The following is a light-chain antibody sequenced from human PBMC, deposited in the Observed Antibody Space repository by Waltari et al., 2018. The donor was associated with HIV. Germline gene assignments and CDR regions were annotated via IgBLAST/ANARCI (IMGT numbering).Light chain of an antibody. CDR1: SSDVGDYKY. V-gene: IGLV2-14*01. CDR3: ASYTSTSARV. Sequence: QSALTQPASVSGSPGQSITISCTGTSSDVGDYKYVSWFQQHPGKVPKLLIYEVSNRPSGVSYRFSGSKSGNTASLTISGLQAEDEADYYCASYTSTSARVFGGGTKVTVL. J-gene: IGLJ3*02. CDR2: EVS.